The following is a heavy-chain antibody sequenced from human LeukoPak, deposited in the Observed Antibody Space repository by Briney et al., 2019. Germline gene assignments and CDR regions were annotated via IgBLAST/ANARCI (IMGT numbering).Heavy chain of an antibody. Sequence: GGSLRLSCAASGFTFSSYAMSWVRQAPGKGLEWVSAISGSGGSTYYADSVKGRFTISRDNSKSTLYLQMNSLRAEDTAVYYCAREYNWNDVTWFDPWGQGTLVTVSS. J-gene: IGHJ5*02. CDR3: AREYNWNDVTWFDP. CDR1: GFTFSSYA. D-gene: IGHD1-1*01. V-gene: IGHV3-23*01. CDR2: ISGSGGST.